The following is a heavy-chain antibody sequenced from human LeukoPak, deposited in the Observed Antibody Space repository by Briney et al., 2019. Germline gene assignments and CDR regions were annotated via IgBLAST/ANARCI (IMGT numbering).Heavy chain of an antibody. D-gene: IGHD4-23*01. J-gene: IGHJ2*01. CDR2: IGTAGDT. Sequence: GGSLRLSCAASGFTFSSYDMHWVRQATGKGLEWVSAIGTAGDTYYPGSVKGRFTISRENAKNSLYLQMNSLRAGDTAVYYCARDRWYGGNFATGYFDLWGRGTLVTVSS. CDR1: GFTFSSYD. V-gene: IGHV3-13*01. CDR3: ARDRWYGGNFATGYFDL.